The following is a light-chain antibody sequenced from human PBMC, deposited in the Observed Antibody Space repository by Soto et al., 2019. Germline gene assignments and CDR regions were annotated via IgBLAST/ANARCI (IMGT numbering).Light chain of an antibody. J-gene: IGKJ1*01. CDR1: QSVSSN. V-gene: IGKV3-15*01. CDR2: SVS. CDR3: QQYNVWPQT. Sequence: IVMTQSPGTLAVSPGARVTVSCRASQSVSSNLAWYQQRPGQAPRLLIYSVSSRDTDIPARFSGGGSGTEVTLTINSLQTEDVGVYYCQQYNVWPQTFGQGTKVDIK.